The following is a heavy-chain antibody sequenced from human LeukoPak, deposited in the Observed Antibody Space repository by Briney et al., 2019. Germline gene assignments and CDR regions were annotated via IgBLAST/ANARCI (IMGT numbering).Heavy chain of an antibody. Sequence: SVKVSCKASGFTFTSSAMQWVRQARGQRPEWIGWIVVGSGNTNYAQKFQERVTITRDMSTSTAYMELSSLRSEDTAVYYCARDGAQAVAGPYYFDYWGQGTLVTVSS. CDR2: IVVGSGNT. D-gene: IGHD6-19*01. CDR3: ARDGAQAVAGPYYFDY. V-gene: IGHV1-58*02. J-gene: IGHJ4*02. CDR1: GFTFTSSA.